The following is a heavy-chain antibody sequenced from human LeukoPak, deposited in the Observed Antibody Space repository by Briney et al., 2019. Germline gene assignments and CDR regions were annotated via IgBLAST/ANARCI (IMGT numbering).Heavy chain of an antibody. V-gene: IGHV4-61*02. Sequence: SETLSLTCTVSGGSIRSGSYYWSWIRQPAGKGPEWIGRIHAGGSTNYNPSLKSRVTISADTSKNQFSLKLSSVTAADTAVYYYARHASYASGRSWPDYWGQGTLVTVSS. D-gene: IGHD3-10*01. CDR3: ARHASYASGRSWPDY. CDR2: IHAGGST. J-gene: IGHJ4*02. CDR1: GGSIRSGSYY.